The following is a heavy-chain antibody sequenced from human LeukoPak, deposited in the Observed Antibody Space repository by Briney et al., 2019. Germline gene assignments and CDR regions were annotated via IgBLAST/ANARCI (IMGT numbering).Heavy chain of an antibody. Sequence: GGSLRLSCAASGFTFSSYGMHWVRQAPGKGVEWVAVIWYDGSNKYYADSVKGRFTISRDNTKNTLYLQMNSLRAEDTAVYYCAKERAEWLLDYWGQGTLVTVSS. D-gene: IGHD3-3*01. CDR3: AKERAEWLLDY. J-gene: IGHJ4*02. CDR1: GFTFSSYG. V-gene: IGHV3-33*06. CDR2: IWYDGSNK.